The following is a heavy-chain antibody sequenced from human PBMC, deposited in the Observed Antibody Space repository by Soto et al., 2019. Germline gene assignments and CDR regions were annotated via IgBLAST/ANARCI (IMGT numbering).Heavy chain of an antibody. CDR3: ARGHYSSSGCAATSYFYCGNDV. D-gene: IGHD3-10*01. Sequence: QLQLEQSGPEVKKPGSSVKVSCKASGRSFSSDGVSWVRQAPGQGLEWMGGIIPVFGNTKYVQRFQGRLTITQDKSTRTVEMEMSSLSSEDTAVYFCARGHYSSSGCAATSYFYCGNDVWGQGTTVSVSS. CDR1: GRSFSSDG. V-gene: IGHV1-69*06. J-gene: IGHJ6*02. CDR2: IIPVFGNT.